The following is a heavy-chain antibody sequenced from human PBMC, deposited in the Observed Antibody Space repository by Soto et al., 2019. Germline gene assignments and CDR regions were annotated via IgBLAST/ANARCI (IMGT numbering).Heavy chain of an antibody. Sequence: EVQLLESGGGLVQPGGSLRLSCAASGFTFSSYAMNWVRQDPGKGLEWVSAISGSAATTHFADSVRGRFTISRYNSKNTLYLQMNSLRAEDTAVYYCARDRSYYDSSGSYSPPYWGQGTLVTVSS. CDR3: ARDRSYYDSSGSYSPPY. V-gene: IGHV3-23*01. CDR2: ISGSAATT. D-gene: IGHD3-22*01. J-gene: IGHJ4*02. CDR1: GFTFSSYA.